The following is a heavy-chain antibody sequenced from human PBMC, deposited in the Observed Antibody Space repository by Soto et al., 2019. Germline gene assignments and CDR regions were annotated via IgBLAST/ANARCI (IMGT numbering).Heavy chain of an antibody. V-gene: IGHV1-69*01. CDR2: IIPIFGTA. D-gene: IGHD6-13*01. Sequence: QVQLVQSGAEVKKPGSSVKVSCKASGGTFSSYAISWVRQAPGQGLEWMGGIIPIFGTANYAQKFQGRVTITADESTSTAYMELSSLRSEDTAVYYCARGAMGAAAGPYYYYDYGMDVWGQGTTVTVSS. J-gene: IGHJ6*02. CDR3: ARGAMGAAAGPYYYYDYGMDV. CDR1: GGTFSSYA.